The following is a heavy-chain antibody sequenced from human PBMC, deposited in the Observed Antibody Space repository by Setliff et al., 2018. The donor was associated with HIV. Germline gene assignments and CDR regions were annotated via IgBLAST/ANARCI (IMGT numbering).Heavy chain of an antibody. J-gene: IGHJ4*02. D-gene: IGHD2-21*01. Sequence: SETLSLTCSVSGGSISSSAYYRGWIRQPPGKGLEWIGNIYYSGTTYYNPSLKSRVTISVDTSKNQYSVRLSSVTAADTAYYYCARMWRWSGPESYYFDSWGRGTLVTVSS. CDR3: ARMWRWSGPESYYFDS. CDR2: IYYSGTT. CDR1: GGSISSSAYY. V-gene: IGHV4-39*01.